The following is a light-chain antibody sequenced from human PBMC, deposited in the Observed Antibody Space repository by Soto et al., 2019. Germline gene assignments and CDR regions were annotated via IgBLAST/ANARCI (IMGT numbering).Light chain of an antibody. V-gene: IGKV1-39*01. J-gene: IGKJ1*01. CDR1: QSISSF. CDR3: QQSYSTPRT. CDR2: AAS. Sequence: DIQMTQSPSSLSASVGDRVTITCRASQSISSFLNWYQKKPGKVLKLLIYAASSLQSGVPSKFSGRASGTDFTLTINSLQPEDFATYYCQQSYSTPRTFAEGPKVEIK.